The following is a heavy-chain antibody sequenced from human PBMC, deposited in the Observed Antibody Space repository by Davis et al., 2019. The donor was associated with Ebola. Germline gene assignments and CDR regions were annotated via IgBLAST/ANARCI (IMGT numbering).Heavy chain of an antibody. CDR3: AREGGRYYDGSGYVFDI. CDR1: GYRFTSYY. Sequence: ASVKVSCKASGYRFTSYYMHWVRQAPGQGLEWMGIINPITSGTSYAQNFQVRVNMTRDTSTSTVYMELSSLRSEDTAVYYCAREGGRYYDGSGYVFDIWGQRTMVKVSS. J-gene: IGHJ3*02. D-gene: IGHD3-22*01. CDR2: INPITSGT. V-gene: IGHV1-46*01.